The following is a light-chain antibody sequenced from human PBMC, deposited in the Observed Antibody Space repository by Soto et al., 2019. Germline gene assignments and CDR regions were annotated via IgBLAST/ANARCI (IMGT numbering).Light chain of an antibody. CDR2: HAS. V-gene: IGKV3-15*01. J-gene: IGKJ4*01. CDR1: QNINNN. CDR3: QQYNDWPLT. Sequence: EIVMTQSPATLSVSPGERATLSCRASQNINNNLAWYQQKPGQVPRLLIYHASTGATGIPARFSGSGSGTELTLIISSVQSEDFAVYYCQQYNDWPLTFGGGTKVEIK.